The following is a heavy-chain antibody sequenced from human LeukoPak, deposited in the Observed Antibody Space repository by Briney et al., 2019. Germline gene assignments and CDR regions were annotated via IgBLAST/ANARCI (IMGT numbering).Heavy chain of an antibody. CDR3: ARDTAMAPFWYYYYGMDV. CDR2: INSDGSST. V-gene: IGHV3-74*01. Sequence: GGSLRLSCAASGFTFSSYWMHWVRQAPGKGLVWVSRINSDGSSTSYADSVKGRFTISRDNAKNSLYLQMNSLRAEDTAVYYCARDTAMAPFWYYYYGMDVWGQGTTVTVSS. J-gene: IGHJ6*02. CDR1: GFTFSSYW. D-gene: IGHD5-18*01.